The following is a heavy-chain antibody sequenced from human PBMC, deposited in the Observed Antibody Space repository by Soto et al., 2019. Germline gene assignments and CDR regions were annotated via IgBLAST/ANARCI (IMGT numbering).Heavy chain of an antibody. V-gene: IGHV3-30-3*01. CDR1: GFTFSSYA. Sequence: GGSLRLSCAASGFTFSSYAMHWVRQAPGKGLEWVAVISYDGSNKYYADSVKGRFTISRDNSKNTLYLQMNSLRAEDTAVYYCARASDAVVTVYGYFDYWGQGTLVTVPS. J-gene: IGHJ4*02. CDR3: ARASDAVVTVYGYFDY. CDR2: ISYDGSNK. D-gene: IGHD5-18*01.